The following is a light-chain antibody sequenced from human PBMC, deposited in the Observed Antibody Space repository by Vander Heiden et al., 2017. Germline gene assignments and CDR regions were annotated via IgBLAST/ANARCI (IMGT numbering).Light chain of an antibody. Sequence: QSVLTQPPSVSGPPGQRVTISCSGRSSNIGARNYVHWYRQLPGTAPKVLIYDNSNRPPGVPDRCFGSKSGTSASLAITGLQVEDEGDYFCQSYDDSLSVWVFGGGTKLTVL. CDR2: DNS. J-gene: IGLJ3*02. CDR1: SSNIGARNY. V-gene: IGLV1-40*01. CDR3: QSYDDSLSVWV.